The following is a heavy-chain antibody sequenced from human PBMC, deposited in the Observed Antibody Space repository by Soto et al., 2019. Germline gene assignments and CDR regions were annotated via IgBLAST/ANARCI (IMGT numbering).Heavy chain of an antibody. J-gene: IGHJ5*02. D-gene: IGHD3-22*01. V-gene: IGHV4-30-4*01. CDR1: GGSISSGDYY. CDR3: ARGSDYYDSSGYGP. CDR2: IYYSGST. Sequence: SETLSLTCTVSGGSISSGDYYWSWIRQPPGKGLEWIGYIYYSGSTYYNPSLKSRVTISVDTSKNQFSLKLSSVTAADTAVYYCARGSDYYDSSGYGPWGQGTLVTVSS.